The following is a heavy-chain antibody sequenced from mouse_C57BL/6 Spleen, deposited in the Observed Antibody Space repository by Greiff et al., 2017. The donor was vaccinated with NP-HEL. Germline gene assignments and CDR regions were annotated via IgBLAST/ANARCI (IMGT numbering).Heavy chain of an antibody. J-gene: IGHJ3*01. V-gene: IGHV1-59*01. D-gene: IGHD2-12*01. CDR3: ARERDDAWFAY. CDR1: GYTFTSYW. CDR2: IDPSDSYT. Sequence: VQLQQPGAELVRPGTSVKLSCKASGYTFTSYWMHWVKQRPGQGLEWIGVIDPSDSYTNYNQKFKGKATLTVDTSSSTAYMQLSSLTSEDSAVYYCARERDDAWFAYWGQGTLVTVSA.